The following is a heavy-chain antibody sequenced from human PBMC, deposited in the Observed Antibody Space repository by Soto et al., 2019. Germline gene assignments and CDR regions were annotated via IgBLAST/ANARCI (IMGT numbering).Heavy chain of an antibody. CDR2: IIPIFGTA. CDR1: GGTFSSYA. D-gene: IGHD1-1*01. Sequence: SVEVYFKASGGTFSSYAISLVRQAPGQGLEWMGGIIPIFGTANYAQKFQGRVTITADESTSTAYMELSSLRSEDTAVYYCASNASPGYVTSYHYGMDVWGQGTTVTVSS. J-gene: IGHJ6*01. CDR3: ASNASPGYVTSYHYGMDV. V-gene: IGHV1-69*13.